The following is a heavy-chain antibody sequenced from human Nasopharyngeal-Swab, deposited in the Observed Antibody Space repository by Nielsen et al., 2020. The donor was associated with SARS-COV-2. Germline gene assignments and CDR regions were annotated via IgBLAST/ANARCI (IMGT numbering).Heavy chain of an antibody. J-gene: IGHJ4*02. CDR2: ISGSGGST. D-gene: IGHD2-2*01. Sequence: ESLKISCAASGFTFSSYAMSWVRQAPGKGLEWVSAISGSGGSTYYADSVKGRFTISRDNSKNTLYLQMNSLRAEDTAVYYCAKDGLVVVPAAIRLYYYFDYWGQGTLVTVSS. V-gene: IGHV3-23*01. CDR3: AKDGLVVVPAAIRLYYYFDY. CDR1: GFTFSSYA.